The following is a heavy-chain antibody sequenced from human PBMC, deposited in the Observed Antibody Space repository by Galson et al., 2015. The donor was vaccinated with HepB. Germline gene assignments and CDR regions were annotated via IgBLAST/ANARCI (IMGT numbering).Heavy chain of an antibody. CDR3: ARGAGYSGYDPLDY. D-gene: IGHD5-12*01. J-gene: IGHJ4*02. V-gene: IGHV3-33*01. CDR2: IWYDGSNK. CDR1: GFTFSSYG. Sequence: SLRLSCAASGFTFSSYGMHWVRQAPGKGLEWVAVIWYDGSNKYYADSVKGRFTISRDNSKNTLYLQMNSLRAEDTAVYYCARGAGYSGYDPLDYWGQGTLVTVSS.